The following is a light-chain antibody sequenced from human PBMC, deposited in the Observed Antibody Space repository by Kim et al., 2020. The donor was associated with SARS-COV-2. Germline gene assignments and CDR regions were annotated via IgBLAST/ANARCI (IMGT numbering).Light chain of an antibody. CDR2: GDG. Sequence: GQRVTISCSGSKSNVGNNPVNWYQQVPGTAPKLLIYGDGQRPSGVFDRFSGSKSGTSASLAIGGLHSEDEADYYCAAWDGSLNVWVFGGGTQLTVL. J-gene: IGLJ3*02. CDR3: AAWDGSLNVWV. CDR1: KSNVGNNP. V-gene: IGLV1-44*01.